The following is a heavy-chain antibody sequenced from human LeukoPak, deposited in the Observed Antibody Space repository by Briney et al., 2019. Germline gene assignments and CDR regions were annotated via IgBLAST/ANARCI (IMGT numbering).Heavy chain of an antibody. CDR2: IRYGGSNK. CDR3: AKDLTANDFDY. D-gene: IGHD4/OR15-4a*01. Sequence: PGGSLRLSCAASGFTFSIYGMHWVRQAPGKGLEWVAFIRYGGSNKYYADSVKGRFTISRDNSKNTLYLQMNSLRAEDTAVYYCAKDLTANDFDYWGQGTLVTVSS. V-gene: IGHV3-30*02. J-gene: IGHJ4*02. CDR1: GFTFSIYG.